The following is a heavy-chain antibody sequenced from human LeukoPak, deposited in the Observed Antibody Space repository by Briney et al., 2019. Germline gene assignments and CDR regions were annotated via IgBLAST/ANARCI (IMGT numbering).Heavy chain of an antibody. Sequence: ASVKVSCKASGYTFTGYYMHWVRQAPGQGLEWMGWINPNSGGTNYAQKLQGRVTMTTDTSTSTAYMELRSLRSDDTAVYYCARDRVVVTSGEPPTSDYWGQGTLVTVSS. V-gene: IGHV1-2*02. CDR3: ARDRVVVTSGEPPTSDY. CDR2: INPNSGGT. CDR1: GYTFTGYY. D-gene: IGHD2-15*01. J-gene: IGHJ4*02.